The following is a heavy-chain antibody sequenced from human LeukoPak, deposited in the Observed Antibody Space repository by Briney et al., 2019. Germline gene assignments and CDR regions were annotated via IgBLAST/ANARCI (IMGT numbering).Heavy chain of an antibody. D-gene: IGHD3/OR15-3a*01. CDR3: ARGIGTGYYYYMDV. V-gene: IGHV1-2*02. Sequence: ASVKVSCKASGYTFTGYYMHWVRQAPGQGLEWMGWINPNSGGTNYAQKFQGRVTMTRDTSISTAYMELSRLRSEDTAVYYCARGIGTGYYYYMDVWGKGTTVTISS. CDR1: GYTFTGYY. J-gene: IGHJ6*03. CDR2: INPNSGGT.